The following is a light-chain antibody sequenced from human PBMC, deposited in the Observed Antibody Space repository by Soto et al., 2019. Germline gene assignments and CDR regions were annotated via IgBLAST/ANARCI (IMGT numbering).Light chain of an antibody. CDR2: EVN. J-gene: IGLJ1*01. V-gene: IGLV2-8*01. CDR3: LSYAGRNDFYV. CDR1: SSDVGGYNY. Sequence: QSALIQPPSASGSPGQSVTISCTGTSSDVGGYNYVSWYQQHPGKAPKVMIYEVNKRPSGVPDRFSGSKSGNTASLTVSGLQAEDEADYYCLSYAGRNDFYVFGTGTKVTV.